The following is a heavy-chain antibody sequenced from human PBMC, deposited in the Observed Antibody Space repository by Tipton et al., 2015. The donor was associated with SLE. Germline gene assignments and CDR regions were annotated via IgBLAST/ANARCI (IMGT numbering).Heavy chain of an antibody. CDR3: ARRLTRYSGYDYFDY. V-gene: IGHV4-59*08. Sequence: LRLSCTVSGGSISSYYWSWIRQPPGKGLEWIGYIYYSGITNYNPSLKSRVTISVDTSKNQFSLKLSSVTAADTAVYYCARRLTRYSGYDYFDYWGQGTLVTVSP. CDR1: GGSISSYY. J-gene: IGHJ4*02. D-gene: IGHD5-12*01. CDR2: IYYSGIT.